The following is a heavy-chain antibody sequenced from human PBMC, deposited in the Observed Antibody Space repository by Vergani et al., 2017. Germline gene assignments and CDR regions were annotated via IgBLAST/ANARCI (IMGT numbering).Heavy chain of an antibody. CDR1: GFTFDDYA. D-gene: IGHD6-13*01. CDR3: AKDMVSSSWYPMGYFDL. Sequence: EVQLVESGGGLVQPGRSLRLSCAASGFTFDDYAMHWVWQAPGKGLEWVSGISLNSGSIGYADSVKGRFTISRDNAKNSLYLQMNSLRAEDTAWYYCAKDMVSSSWYPMGYFDLWGRGTLVTVSS. CDR2: ISLNSGSI. J-gene: IGHJ2*01. V-gene: IGHV3-9*01.